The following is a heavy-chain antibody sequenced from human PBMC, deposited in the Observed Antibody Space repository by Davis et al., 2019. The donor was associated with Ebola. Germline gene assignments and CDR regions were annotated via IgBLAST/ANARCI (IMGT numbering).Heavy chain of an antibody. Sequence: SGPTLVKPTQTLTLTCTFSGFPLSTSGVGVGWIRQPPGKALEWLALIYWDDDKRYSPSLKSRLTITKDTSKNQVVLTMTNMDPVDTATYYCAHRYRDFWSGSHRLFDYWGQGTLVTVSS. V-gene: IGHV2-5*02. CDR2: IYWDDDK. D-gene: IGHD3-3*01. CDR1: GFPLSTSGVG. J-gene: IGHJ4*02. CDR3: AHRYRDFWSGSHRLFDY.